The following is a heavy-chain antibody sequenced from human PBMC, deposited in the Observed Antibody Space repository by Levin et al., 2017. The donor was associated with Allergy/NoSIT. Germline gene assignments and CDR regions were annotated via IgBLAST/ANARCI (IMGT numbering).Heavy chain of an antibody. J-gene: IGHJ6*02. Sequence: ASVKVSCKVSGYTLTELSMHWVRQAPGKGLEWMGGFDPEDGETIYAQKFQGRVTMTEDTSTDTAYMELSSLRSEDTAVYYCATLIPGITGTLPFYGMDVWGQGTTVTVSS. V-gene: IGHV1-24*01. CDR2: FDPEDGET. CDR3: ATLIPGITGTLPFYGMDV. CDR1: GYTLTELS. D-gene: IGHD1-7*01.